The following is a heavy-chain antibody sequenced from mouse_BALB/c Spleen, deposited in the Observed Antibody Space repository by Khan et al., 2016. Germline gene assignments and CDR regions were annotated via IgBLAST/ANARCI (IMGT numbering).Heavy chain of an antibody. CDR2: IDPANGDT. D-gene: IGHD2-3*01. CDR1: GFNIKDTF. Sequence: EVQLQQSGAELVKPGASVKLSCTASGFNIKDTFLHWVKQRPEQGLEWLGRIDPANGDTKYDPNFQGKATITADTSSNTAYLHLRSLTPEDTAVYYCAPVYDGYYRYWGQGTTLTVSS. CDR3: APVYDGYYRY. V-gene: IGHV14-3*02. J-gene: IGHJ2*01.